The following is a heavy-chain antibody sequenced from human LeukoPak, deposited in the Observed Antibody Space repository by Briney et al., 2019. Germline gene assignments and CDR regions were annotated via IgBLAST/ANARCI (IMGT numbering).Heavy chain of an antibody. CDR1: GFTVSSCY. CDR3: ARDLGYCTNGVCHTRFDY. J-gene: IGHJ4*02. CDR2: ISSSSTYI. V-gene: IGHV3-21*01. Sequence: GGSLRLSCAASGFTVSSCYMSWVRQAPGKGLEWVSSISSSSTYIYYADSLKGRFTISRDNAKNSLYLQMNSLRAEDTAVYYCARDLGYCTNGVCHTRFDYWGQGTLVAVSS. D-gene: IGHD2-8*01.